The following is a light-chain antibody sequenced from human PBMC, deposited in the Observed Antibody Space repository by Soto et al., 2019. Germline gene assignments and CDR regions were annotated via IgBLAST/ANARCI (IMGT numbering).Light chain of an antibody. J-gene: IGKJ1*01. Sequence: DIQMTQSPSSLSASVGDRVTITCRTSQSISSNLNWYKQKPGRAPDLLIYAASSLHSGVPSRFSGSASGTDFTLTISSLQPEDSATYYCQQSHGTPRTVGQGTKVEIK. V-gene: IGKV1-39*01. CDR2: AAS. CDR1: QSISSN. CDR3: QQSHGTPRT.